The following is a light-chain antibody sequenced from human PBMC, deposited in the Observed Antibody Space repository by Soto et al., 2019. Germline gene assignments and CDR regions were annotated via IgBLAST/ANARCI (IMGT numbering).Light chain of an antibody. Sequence: DIQMTQSPSSLSASVGDRVTITCRASQSISSNLNWYQQKPGEAPKLLIYVASSLQSGVQSRFSGSESWTDYTLTISSLQPDDFGTYYCQQSYSTPYTFGQGTKLEIK. CDR3: QQSYSTPYT. CDR1: QSISSN. J-gene: IGKJ2*01. CDR2: VAS. V-gene: IGKV1-39*01.